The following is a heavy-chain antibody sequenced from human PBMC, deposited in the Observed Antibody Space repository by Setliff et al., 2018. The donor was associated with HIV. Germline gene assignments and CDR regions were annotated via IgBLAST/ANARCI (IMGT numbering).Heavy chain of an antibody. Sequence: GGSLRLSCAASGFSVSDDWMSWVRQTPGKRLEWVGRIKSIISGGTTDYAAPVKDRFTISRDDSKNMVYLQTNSLKTEDTAVYYCTTGGGGANWGQGTLVTVSS. CDR3: TTGGGGAN. J-gene: IGHJ4*02. D-gene: IGHD3-16*01. V-gene: IGHV3-15*01. CDR2: IKSIISGGTT. CDR1: GFSVSDDW.